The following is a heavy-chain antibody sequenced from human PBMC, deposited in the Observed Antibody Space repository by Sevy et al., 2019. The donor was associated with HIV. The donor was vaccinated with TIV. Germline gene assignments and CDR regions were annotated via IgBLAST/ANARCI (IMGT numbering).Heavy chain of an antibody. CDR3: AKIGSGGTWIQLWLNYYYYGMDV. V-gene: IGHV3-30*18. Sequence: GGSLRLSCAASGFTFSSYGMHGVRQAPGKGLEWVAVISYDGSNKYYADTVKGRFNISRDNSKNTLYLQMNSLRAEDTAVYYCAKIGSGGTWIQLWLNYYYYGMDVWGQGTTVTVSS. D-gene: IGHD5-18*01. J-gene: IGHJ6*02. CDR2: ISYDGSNK. CDR1: GFTFSSYG.